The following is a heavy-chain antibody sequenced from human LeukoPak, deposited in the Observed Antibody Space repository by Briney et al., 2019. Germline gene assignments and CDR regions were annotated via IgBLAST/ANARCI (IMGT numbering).Heavy chain of an antibody. V-gene: IGHV3-23*01. CDR3: AKDRSSGSLLLSGPMDV. CDR1: GFTFSSYA. J-gene: IGHJ6*04. D-gene: IGHD3-10*01. Sequence: AGASLRLSCAASGFTFSSYAMSWVRQAPGKGLEWVSAISGSGGSTYYADSVKGRFTISRDNSKNTLYLQMNSLRAEDTAVYYCAKDRSSGSLLLSGPMDVWGKGTTVTVSS. CDR2: ISGSGGST.